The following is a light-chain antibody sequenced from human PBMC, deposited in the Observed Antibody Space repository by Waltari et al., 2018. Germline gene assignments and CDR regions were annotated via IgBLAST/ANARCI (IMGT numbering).Light chain of an antibody. V-gene: IGKV3-11*01. Sequence: EIVLTQSPATLSLSPGERATLSCRASQSVSSYLAWYQQKPGQPPRLLIHDASNRATGVPARFNGSGSGTDVTLIISSLEPEDFAVYYCQQRSNWLPAYTFGQGTKLEIK. CDR3: QQRSNWLPAYT. CDR1: QSVSSY. CDR2: DAS. J-gene: IGKJ2*01.